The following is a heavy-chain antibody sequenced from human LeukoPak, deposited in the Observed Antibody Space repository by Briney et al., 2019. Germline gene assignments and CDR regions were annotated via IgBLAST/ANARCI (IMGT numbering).Heavy chain of an antibody. CDR1: GFTFSSYA. CDR2: ISYDGSNK. D-gene: IGHD3-10*01. Sequence: GRSLRLSCAASGFTFSSYAMHWVRQAPGKGLEWVAVISYDGSNKYYADSVKGRFTISRDNSKNTLYLQMNGLRAEDTAVYYCARDGVDGSGEKGPELSYFDYWGQGTLVTVSS. J-gene: IGHJ4*02. CDR3: ARDGVDGSGEKGPELSYFDY. V-gene: IGHV3-30-3*01.